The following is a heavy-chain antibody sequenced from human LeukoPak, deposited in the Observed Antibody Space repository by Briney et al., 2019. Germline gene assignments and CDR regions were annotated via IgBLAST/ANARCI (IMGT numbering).Heavy chain of an antibody. CDR3: ARIVVVTDYYYYGMDV. Sequence: GASVKVSCKASGYTFTSYGISWVRQAPGQGLEWMGWISAYNGNTNYAQKLQGRVTMTTDTSTSTAYMELRSLRSDDTAVYYCARIVVVTDYYYYGMDVWGQGTTVTVSS. CDR2: ISAYNGNT. CDR1: GYTFTSYG. V-gene: IGHV1-18*01. D-gene: IGHD2-21*02. J-gene: IGHJ6*02.